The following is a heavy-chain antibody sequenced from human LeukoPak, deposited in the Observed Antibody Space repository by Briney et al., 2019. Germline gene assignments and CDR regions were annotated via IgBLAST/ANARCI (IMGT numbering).Heavy chain of an antibody. J-gene: IGHJ4*02. Sequence: SVKASCKASGGTFSSYAISWVRQAPGQGLEWMGGIIPIFGTANYAQKFQGRATITADESTSTAYMELSSLRSEDTAVYYCAREGIYYYDSSGYPYYFDYWGQGTLVTVSS. D-gene: IGHD3-22*01. CDR1: GGTFSSYA. CDR2: IIPIFGTA. V-gene: IGHV1-69*13. CDR3: AREGIYYYDSSGYPYYFDY.